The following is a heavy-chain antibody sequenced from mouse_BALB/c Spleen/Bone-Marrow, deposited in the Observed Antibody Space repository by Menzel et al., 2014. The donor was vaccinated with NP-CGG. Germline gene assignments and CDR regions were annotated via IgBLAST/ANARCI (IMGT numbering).Heavy chain of an antibody. D-gene: IGHD2-1*01. J-gene: IGHJ2*01. CDR2: INPSTGYT. CDR3: ARYGNYGDYFDY. CDR1: GYTFTSYW. Sequence: QVQLQQSGAELAKPGASVKMSCKASGYTFTSYWMHWVKQRPGQGLEWIGYINPSTGYTEYNQKFKNKATLTADKSSSTAYMQLSSLTSEDSAVYYCARYGNYGDYFDYWGQGTTLTVSS. V-gene: IGHV1-7*01.